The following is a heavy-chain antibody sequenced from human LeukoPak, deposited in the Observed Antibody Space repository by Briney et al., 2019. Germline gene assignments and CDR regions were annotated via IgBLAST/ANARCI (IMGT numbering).Heavy chain of an antibody. J-gene: IGHJ3*02. Sequence: SSETLSLTCTVSGGSISSYYWSWIRQPAGKGLEWIGRIYSSGSTNYNPSLKSRVTMSVETSKNQFSLKLSSVTAADTAVYYCARDALPPYCSGGSCYSKAFDIWGQGTMVTVSS. CDR2: IYSSGST. CDR1: GGSISSYY. CDR3: ARDALPPYCSGGSCYSKAFDI. D-gene: IGHD2-15*01. V-gene: IGHV4-4*07.